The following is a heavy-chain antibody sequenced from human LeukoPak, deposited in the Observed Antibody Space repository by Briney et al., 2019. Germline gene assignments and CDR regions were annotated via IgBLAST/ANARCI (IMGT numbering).Heavy chain of an antibody. CDR2: INPNSGVT. J-gene: IGHJ4*02. V-gene: IGHV1-2*02. Sequence: ASVEVSCKASGYNFKGYYMNWVRQAPGQGLEWMGWINPNSGVTKYAERFQGRVTMTKETSINTVYMEMSSLGFDDTAVYYCAKDGPSPIVGASSDNWGQGTLVTVSS. CDR1: GYNFKGYY. CDR3: AKDGPSPIVGASSDN. D-gene: IGHD1-26*01.